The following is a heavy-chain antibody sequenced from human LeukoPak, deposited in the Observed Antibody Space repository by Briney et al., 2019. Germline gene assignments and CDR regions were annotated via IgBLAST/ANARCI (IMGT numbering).Heavy chain of an antibody. Sequence: ASVKVSCKASGGTFISYAISWVRQAPGQGLEWMGGIIPIFGTANYAQKFQGRVTITADESTSTAYMELSSLRSEDTAVYYCARDYSGYSSGWYSDYWGQGTLVTVSS. CDR2: IIPIFGTA. CDR3: ARDYSGYSSGWYSDY. J-gene: IGHJ4*02. V-gene: IGHV1-69*13. D-gene: IGHD6-19*01. CDR1: GGTFISYA.